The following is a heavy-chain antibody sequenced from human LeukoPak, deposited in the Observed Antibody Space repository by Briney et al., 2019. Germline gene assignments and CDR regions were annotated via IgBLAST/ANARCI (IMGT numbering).Heavy chain of an antibody. Sequence: SETLSLTCTVSGYSISSGYYWGWIRQPPGKGLEWIGSIYHSGSTYYNPSLKSRVTISVDKSKNQFSLKLSSLTAAARAVYYFARALSDFSHFDFWGQGTLVTVS. V-gene: IGHV4-38-2*02. CDR2: IYHSGST. CDR1: GYSISSGYY. D-gene: IGHD3/OR15-3a*01. CDR3: ARALSDFSHFDF. J-gene: IGHJ4*02.